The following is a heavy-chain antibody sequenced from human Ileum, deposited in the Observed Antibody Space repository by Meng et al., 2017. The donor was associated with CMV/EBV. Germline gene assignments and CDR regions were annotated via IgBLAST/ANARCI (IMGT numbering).Heavy chain of an antibody. V-gene: IGHV5-51*01. J-gene: IGHJ4*02. D-gene: IGHD3-10*01. Sequence: CKASRTSFTSYWIAWVRQMPGKGLEYMGIIYPGDSDTRYSPSFQGRVTMSADKSISTAYLQWSSLKASDTATYYCAGTTAYGFDFDYWGQGTLVTVSS. CDR3: AGTTAYGFDFDY. CDR2: IYPGDSDT. CDR1: RTSFTSYW.